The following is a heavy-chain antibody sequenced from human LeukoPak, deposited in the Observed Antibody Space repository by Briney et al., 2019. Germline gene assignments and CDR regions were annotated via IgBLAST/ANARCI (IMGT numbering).Heavy chain of an antibody. CDR3: ARDRKNYDILTGYYRPDAFDI. Sequence: PGGSLRLSCAASGFTFSNYPMMWIRQAPGKGLVWVSRINSDGSSTSYADSVKGRFTISRDNAKNTLYLQMNSLRAEDTAVYYCARDRKNYDILTGYYRPDAFDIWGQGTMVTVSS. CDR1: GFTFSNYP. D-gene: IGHD3-9*01. J-gene: IGHJ3*02. V-gene: IGHV3-74*01. CDR2: INSDGSST.